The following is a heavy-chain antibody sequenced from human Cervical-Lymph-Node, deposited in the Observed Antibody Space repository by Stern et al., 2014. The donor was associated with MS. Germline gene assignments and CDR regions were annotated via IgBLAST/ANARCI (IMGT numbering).Heavy chain of an antibody. J-gene: IGHJ5*02. CDR3: ASGSLEGFDP. Sequence: VQLVQSGGEVMKPGASVRVSCKASGYTFSSLGISWVRQAPGKGLEWRGCISAYNGNTTYAQNFQGRVTLTTDTSTSAAYMELRRLTSDDTAVYYCASGSLEGFDPWGQGTLVTVSS. D-gene: IGHD5-24*01. CDR1: GYTFSSLG. CDR2: ISAYNGNT. V-gene: IGHV1-18*01.